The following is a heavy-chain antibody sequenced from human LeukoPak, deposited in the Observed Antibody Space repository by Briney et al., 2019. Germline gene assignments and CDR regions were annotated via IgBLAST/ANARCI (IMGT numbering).Heavy chain of an antibody. J-gene: IGHJ4*02. CDR2: IYYSGST. CDR3: VEDRSSGWYPRFDY. D-gene: IGHD6-19*01. Sequence: SETLSLTCTVSGGSISSSSYYWGWIRQPPGKGLEWIGSIYYSGSTYYNPSLKSRVTISVDTSKNQFSLKLSSVTAADTAVYYCVEDRSSGWYPRFDYWGQGTLVTVSS. CDR1: GGSISSSSYY. V-gene: IGHV4-39*07.